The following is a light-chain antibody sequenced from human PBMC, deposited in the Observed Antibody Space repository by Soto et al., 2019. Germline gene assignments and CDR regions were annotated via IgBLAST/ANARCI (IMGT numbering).Light chain of an antibody. J-gene: IGKJ3*01. CDR3: QEYSKWPLFT. CDR1: QSVSTN. Sequence: EIVVTQSPGILSVSPGDRATLSCRASQSVSTNLAWYQQKPGQAPTLLIYAASTRATGIPARFTGSGSGTDFTLTISSLQSEDFAVYYCQEYSKWPLFTFGPGIRVDIK. CDR2: AAS. V-gene: IGKV3-15*01.